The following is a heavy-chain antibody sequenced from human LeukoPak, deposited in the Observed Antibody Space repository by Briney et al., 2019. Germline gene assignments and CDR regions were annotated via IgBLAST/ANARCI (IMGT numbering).Heavy chain of an antibody. Sequence: GGSLRLSCEASGFTFSSYSMNWVRQAPGKGLEWVSIIYSGGSTYYADSVKGRFAISRDNSKNTLYLQMNSLRAEDTAVFYCARDLTGDAYFDYWGQGTLVTVSS. CDR1: GFTFSSYS. CDR3: ARDLTGDAYFDY. J-gene: IGHJ4*02. CDR2: IYSGGST. D-gene: IGHD7-27*01. V-gene: IGHV3-66*01.